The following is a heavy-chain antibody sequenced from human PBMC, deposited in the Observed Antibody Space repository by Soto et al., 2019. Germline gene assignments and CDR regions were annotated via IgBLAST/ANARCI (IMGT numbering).Heavy chain of an antibody. D-gene: IGHD3-3*01. Sequence: QVQLQESGPGLVKPSETLSLTCVVSDGSISSYDWWTWVRQPPGKGLEWIGKMYHSGGADYSPSLKSRVTISADSSKTNFSLRLTAVTAADTAVYYCATGNVDSMLEYWGQGTKVAVSS. CDR3: ATGNVDSMLEY. J-gene: IGHJ4*02. V-gene: IGHV4-4*02. CDR2: MYHSGGA. CDR1: DGSISSYDW.